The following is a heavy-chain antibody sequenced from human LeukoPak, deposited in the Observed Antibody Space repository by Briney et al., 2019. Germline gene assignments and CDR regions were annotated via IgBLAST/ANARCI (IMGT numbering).Heavy chain of an antibody. D-gene: IGHD2-15*01. J-gene: IGHJ6*02. CDR3: AKDGAATYYYGMDV. V-gene: IGHV3-9*01. CDR1: GSTFDDYA. Sequence: PGGSLRLSCAASGSTFDDYAMHWVRQAPGKGLEWVSGISWNSGSIGYADSVKGRFTISRDNAKNSLYLQMNSLRAEDTALYYCAKDGAATYYYGMDVWGQGTTVTVSS. CDR2: ISWNSGSI.